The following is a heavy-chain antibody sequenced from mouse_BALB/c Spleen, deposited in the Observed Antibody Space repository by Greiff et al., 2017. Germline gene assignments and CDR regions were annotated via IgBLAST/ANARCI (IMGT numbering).Heavy chain of an antibody. V-gene: IGHV5-6*01. J-gene: IGHJ1*01. CDR3: ARHFYYGNWYFDV. CDR2: ISSGGSYT. CDR1: GFTFSSYG. D-gene: IGHD2-1*01. Sequence: EVQLVESGGDLVKPGGSLKLSCAASGFTFSSYGMSWVRQTPDKRLEWVATISSGGSYTYYPDSVKGRFTISRDNAKNTLYLQMSSLKSEDTAMYYCARHFYYGNWYFDVWGAGTTVTVSS.